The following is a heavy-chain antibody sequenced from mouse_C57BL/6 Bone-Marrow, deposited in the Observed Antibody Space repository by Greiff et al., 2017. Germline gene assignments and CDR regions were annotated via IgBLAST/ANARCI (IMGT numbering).Heavy chain of an antibody. CDR2: INPYNGGT. CDR1: GYTFTDYY. J-gene: IGHJ1*03. CDR3: ARPLYYYGSSRYFDV. Sequence: VQLQQSGPVLVKPGASVKMSCKASGYTFTDYYMNWVKQSHGKSLEWIGVINPYNGGTSYNQKFKGKATLTVDKSSSTAYMELNSLTSEDSAVYYCARPLYYYGSSRYFDVWGTGTTVTVSS. V-gene: IGHV1-19*01. D-gene: IGHD1-1*01.